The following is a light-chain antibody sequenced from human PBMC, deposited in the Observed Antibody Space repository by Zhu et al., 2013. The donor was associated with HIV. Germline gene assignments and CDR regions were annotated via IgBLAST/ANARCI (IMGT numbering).Light chain of an antibody. Sequence: EIVMTQSPATLSVSPGERATLSCRASQSVSSDLAWYQQKPGQAPRLLIYDASTRATGIPARFSGSGSGTDFTLTITSLQSEDFALYFCQQYNNWPFTFGPGTKVDIK. CDR2: DAS. CDR1: QSVSSD. V-gene: IGKV3-15*01. CDR3: QQYNNWPFT. J-gene: IGKJ3*01.